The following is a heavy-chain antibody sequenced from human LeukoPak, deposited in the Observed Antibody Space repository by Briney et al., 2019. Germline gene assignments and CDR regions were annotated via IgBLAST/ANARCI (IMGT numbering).Heavy chain of an antibody. D-gene: IGHD3-22*01. J-gene: IGHJ4*02. V-gene: IGHV3-23*01. Sequence: PGGSLRLSCAASGFTFSSYGMSWVRQAPGKGLEWVSAISGSGGSTYYADSVKGRFTISRDNSKNTLYLQMNSLRAEDTAVYYCAKGITMIVVVIEDYYFDYWGQGTLVTVSS. CDR1: GFTFSSYG. CDR2: ISGSGGST. CDR3: AKGITMIVVVIEDYYFDY.